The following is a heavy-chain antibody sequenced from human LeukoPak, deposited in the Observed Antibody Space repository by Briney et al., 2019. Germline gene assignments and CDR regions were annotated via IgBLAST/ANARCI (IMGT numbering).Heavy chain of an antibody. J-gene: IGHJ4*02. CDR1: GFTFNNYA. Sequence: GGSLRLPCAASGFTFNNYALHWVRQPPGKGLEWVSVISYNGNDKYYTDSVKGRFTISRDNSNNTLCLQMNSLRGEDTAVYYCARGDYGSTWYDFFFDYWGQGILVTVSS. CDR3: ARGDYGSTWYDFFFDY. CDR2: ISYNGNDK. V-gene: IGHV3-30-3*01. D-gene: IGHD6-13*01.